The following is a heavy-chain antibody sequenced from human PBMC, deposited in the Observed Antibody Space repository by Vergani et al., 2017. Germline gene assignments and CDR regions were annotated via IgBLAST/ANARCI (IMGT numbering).Heavy chain of an antibody. CDR1: GFTFSSYA. CDR3: AKHRSGGYIPTVRYYMDV. Sequence: EVQLLESGGGLVQPGGSLRLSCAASGFTFSSYAMSWVRQAPGKGLEWVSAISGSGGSTYYADSVKGRFTITRDNSKNTLYLQMNSPRAEDTAVYYCAKHRSGGYIPTVRYYMDVWGKGTTVTVSS. J-gene: IGHJ6*03. D-gene: IGHD1-26*01. V-gene: IGHV3-23*01. CDR2: ISGSGGST.